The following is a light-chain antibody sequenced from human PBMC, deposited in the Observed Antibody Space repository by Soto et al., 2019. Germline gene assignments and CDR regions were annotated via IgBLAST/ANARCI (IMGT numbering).Light chain of an antibody. CDR2: DAS. CDR3: QRYNDWPRT. Sequence: EIVMTQSPATLSVSPGERATLSCRASQSVNSDLAWYQQRPGQAPRLFIYDASTRATGFPARFSGSGSGKEFTLTISSLQSEDFAVYYCQRYNDWPRTFGQGTKVEIK. J-gene: IGKJ1*01. CDR1: QSVNSD. V-gene: IGKV3-15*01.